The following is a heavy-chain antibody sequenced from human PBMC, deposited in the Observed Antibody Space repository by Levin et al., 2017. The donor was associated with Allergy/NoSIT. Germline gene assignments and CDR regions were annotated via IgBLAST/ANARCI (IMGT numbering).Heavy chain of an antibody. D-gene: IGHD6-19*01. CDR2: ISAYNGNT. Sequence: GGSLRLSCEASGYTFPNYGISWVRQAPGQGLQWMGWISAYNGNTNYAQKFQGRVTMTTDTSTNTVYMELRSLRSDDTAVYYCASAGYSSGLHDAFDIWGQGTMVTVSS. CDR3: ASAGYSSGLHDAFDI. J-gene: IGHJ3*02. V-gene: IGHV1-18*01. CDR1: GYTFPNYG.